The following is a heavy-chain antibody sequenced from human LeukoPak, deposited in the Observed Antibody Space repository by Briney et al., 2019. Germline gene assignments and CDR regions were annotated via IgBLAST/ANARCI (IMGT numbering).Heavy chain of an antibody. D-gene: IGHD2-21*02. CDR1: IDSFSGYY. CDR2: TTHSGST. Sequence: KTSETLSLTCAVYIDSFSGYYWTWIRQPPGKGLEWIGETTHSGSTNYNPSLKSRVTISVDTSKNQFSLKLSSLIAADTAVYYCARARGDLSLDYWGRGTPVTVSS. J-gene: IGHJ4*02. CDR3: ARARGDLSLDY. V-gene: IGHV4-34*01.